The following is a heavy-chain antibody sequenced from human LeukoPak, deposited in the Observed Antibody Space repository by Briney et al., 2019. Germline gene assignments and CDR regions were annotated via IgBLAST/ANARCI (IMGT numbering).Heavy chain of an antibody. CDR1: GVTFSSYG. J-gene: IGHJ4*02. CDR3: TTKVIRGNSGDDYDD. V-gene: IGHV3-30*03. D-gene: IGHD5-12*01. Sequence: GGSLRLSCAASGVTFSSYGMHWVRQAPGKGLEWVALISSDGNDKLYGDSVKGRFTISRDDSKSTLYLQMNSLRAEDTAVYYCTTKVIRGNSGDDYDDWGQGTLVTVS. CDR2: ISSDGNDK.